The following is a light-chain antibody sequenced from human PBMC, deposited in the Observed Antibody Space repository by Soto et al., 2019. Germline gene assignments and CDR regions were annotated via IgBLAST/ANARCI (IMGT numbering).Light chain of an antibody. V-gene: IGLV1-44*01. CDR1: KSNIGGNT. CDR3: ASWDDSLDGVV. Sequence: QSVLTQPPSASGTPGQRVTISCSGSKSNIGGNTVNWYQQLPGTAPKVVIYSNKQRPSGVPDRFSGSKSGTSASLAISGLQSEDEADYYCASWDDSLDGVVFGGGTKVTVL. J-gene: IGLJ2*01. CDR2: SNK.